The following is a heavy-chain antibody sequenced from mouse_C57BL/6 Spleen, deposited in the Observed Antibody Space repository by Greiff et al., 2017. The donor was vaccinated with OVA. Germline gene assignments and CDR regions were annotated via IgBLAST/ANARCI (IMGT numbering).Heavy chain of an antibody. V-gene: IGHV1-59*01. CDR2: IDPSDSYT. Sequence: QVQLQQPGAELVRPGPSVKLSCKASGYTFTSYWMHWVKQRPGQGLEWIGVIDPSDSYTNYNQKFKGKATLTVDTSSSTAYMQLSSLTSEDSAVYYCARPLLLSGGFDYWGQGTTLTVSS. D-gene: IGHD2-1*01. J-gene: IGHJ2*01. CDR1: GYTFTSYW. CDR3: ARPLLLSGGFDY.